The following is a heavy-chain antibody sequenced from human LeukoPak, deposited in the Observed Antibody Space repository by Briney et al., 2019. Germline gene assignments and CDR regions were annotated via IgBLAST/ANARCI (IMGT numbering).Heavy chain of an antibody. CDR2: IKQDESDK. V-gene: IGHV3-7*05. D-gene: IGHD2-2*01. CDR3: ARDNRDIAVVPAAMGDYYYCGMDV. J-gene: IGHJ6*02. Sequence: GSVRLSCAASGFTFSNYWMSWVRQAPGKGLEWVASIKQDESDKYYVGSVKGRFTISRDNAKKSLCLQMNSLRAEDTAVYYCARDNRDIAVVPAAMGDYYYCGMDVWGQGTTVTVS. CDR1: GFTFSNYW.